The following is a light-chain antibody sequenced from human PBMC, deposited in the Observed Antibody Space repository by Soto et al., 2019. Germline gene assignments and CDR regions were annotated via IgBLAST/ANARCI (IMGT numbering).Light chain of an antibody. CDR3: CSYAGSDTHVI. V-gene: IGLV2-23*01. CDR1: SSDLGSYIL. J-gene: IGLJ2*01. Sequence: QSVLTQPASVSGSPGQSITISCTGASSDLGSYILVSWYQQHPGKAPKLMIYEGSQRPSGVSNRFSGSKSGNTASLTISGLQAEDEADYYCCSYAGSDTHVIFGGGTKLTVL. CDR2: EGS.